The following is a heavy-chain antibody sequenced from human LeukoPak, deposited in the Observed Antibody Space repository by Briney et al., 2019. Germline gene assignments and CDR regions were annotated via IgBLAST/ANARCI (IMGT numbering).Heavy chain of an antibody. CDR3: ARVPSFGLFDY. CDR2: IYYSGST. D-gene: IGHD3-10*01. CDR1: GVSLSSYY. Sequence: SETLSLTCTVSGVSLSSYYWSWIRQPPGKGLEWIGYIYYSGSTNYSPSLKSRVTISLDTSKNQFSLKLSSVTAADTAVYYCARVPSFGLFDYWGQGTLVTVSS. J-gene: IGHJ4*02. V-gene: IGHV4-59*01.